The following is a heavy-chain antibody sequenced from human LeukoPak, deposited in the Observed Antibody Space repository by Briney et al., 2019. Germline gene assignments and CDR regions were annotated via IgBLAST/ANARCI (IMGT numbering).Heavy chain of an antibody. CDR1: GFTFSSCY. D-gene: IGHD3-22*01. J-gene: IGHJ4*02. Sequence: PGGSLRLSCAASGFTFSSCYMSWVRQAPGRGLEWVSSIRGDSRYVYYTDSMKDRVTISKDNARYSLYLQMNSLRADDTAVYYCARAYESSGYYWRIFDCWGQGALVTVSS. CDR3: ARAYESSGYYWRIFDC. CDR2: IRGDSRYV. V-gene: IGHV3-21*01.